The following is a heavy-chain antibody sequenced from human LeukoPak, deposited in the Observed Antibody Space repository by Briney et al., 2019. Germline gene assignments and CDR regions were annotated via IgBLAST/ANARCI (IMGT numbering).Heavy chain of an antibody. CDR2: INPNSGGT. CDR1: GYTFTGYY. J-gene: IGHJ4*02. D-gene: IGHD6-19*01. CDR3: AREGRSSGWYSDY. Sequence: ASVKVSCKSSGYTFTGYYMHWVRQAPGQGLEWMGWINPNSGGTNYAQKFQGRVTITRDTSISTAYMELSRLRSDDMAVYYCAREGRSSGWYSDYWGQGTLVTVSS. V-gene: IGHV1-2*02.